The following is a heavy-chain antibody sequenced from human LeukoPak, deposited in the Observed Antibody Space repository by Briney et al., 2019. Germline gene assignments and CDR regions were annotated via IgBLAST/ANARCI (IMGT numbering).Heavy chain of an antibody. CDR1: GFTFNSFF. CDR2: ISQDGSET. CDR3: VRGLGRSRHYFEY. J-gene: IGHJ4*02. Sequence: GGSLRLSCAASGFTFNSFFLNWVRLTPGRELEWLACISQDGSETFYMDSVRGRFTISRDNTKNSLYLQMDSLRAEDTAVYFCVRGLGRSRHYFEYWGQGALVTVSS. V-gene: IGHV3-7*01. D-gene: IGHD7-27*01.